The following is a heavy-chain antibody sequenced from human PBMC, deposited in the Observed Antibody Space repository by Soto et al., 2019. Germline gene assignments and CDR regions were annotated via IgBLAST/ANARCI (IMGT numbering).Heavy chain of an antibody. D-gene: IGHD5-18*01. J-gene: IGHJ4*02. V-gene: IGHV3-30-3*01. CDR3: ARPWIQLWSRGDYFDY. CDR2: ISYDGSNK. Sequence: GGSLRLSCAASGFTFSSYAMHWVRQAPGKGLEWVAVISYDGSNKYYADSVKGRFTISRDNSKNTLYLQMNSLRAEDTAVYYCARPWIQLWSRGDYFDYWGQGTLVTVSS. CDR1: GFTFSSYA.